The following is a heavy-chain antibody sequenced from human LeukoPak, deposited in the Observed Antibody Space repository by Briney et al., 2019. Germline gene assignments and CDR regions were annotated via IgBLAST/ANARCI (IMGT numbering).Heavy chain of an antibody. D-gene: IGHD3-3*01. V-gene: IGHV3-7*01. CDR3: ARVGGITIFGVVIIEGDYYFDY. J-gene: IGHJ4*02. CDR1: GFTFSSYW. CDR2: IKQDGSEK. Sequence: GGSLRLSCAASGFTFSSYWMSWVRQAPGKGLEWVANIKQDGSEKYYVDSVKGRFTISRDNAKNSLYLQMNSLRAEDTAVYYCARVGGITIFGVVIIEGDYYFDYWGQGTLVTVSS.